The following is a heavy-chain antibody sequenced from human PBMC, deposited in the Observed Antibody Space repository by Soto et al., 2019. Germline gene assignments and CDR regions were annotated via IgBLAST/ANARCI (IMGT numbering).Heavy chain of an antibody. D-gene: IGHD3-10*01. J-gene: IGHJ5*02. CDR3: ARYYGWTGPDQ. Sequence: RQPPGKGLEWIAEIFHDGNTNYSPSLKSRVTISVDKSQNQFSLNVYSVTAADTAVYYCARYYGWTGPDQWGHGTLATVSS. CDR2: IFHDGNT. V-gene: IGHV4-4*02.